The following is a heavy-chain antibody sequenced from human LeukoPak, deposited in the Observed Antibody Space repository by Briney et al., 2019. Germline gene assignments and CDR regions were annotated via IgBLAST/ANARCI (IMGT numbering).Heavy chain of an antibody. J-gene: IGHJ4*02. CDR3: ARDRRYFDWLSGLDY. V-gene: IGHV1-3*01. CDR1: GYTFTSYA. Sequence: ASVKVSCKASGYTFTSYAMHWVRQAPGQRLEWMGWINAGNGNTKYSQKFQGRVTITRDTSASTAYMELSSLRSEDTAVYYCARDRRYFDWLSGLDYWGQGTLVTVSS. D-gene: IGHD3-9*01. CDR2: INAGNGNT.